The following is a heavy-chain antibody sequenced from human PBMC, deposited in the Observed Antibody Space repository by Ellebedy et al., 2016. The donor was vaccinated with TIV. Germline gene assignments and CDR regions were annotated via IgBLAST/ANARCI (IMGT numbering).Heavy chain of an antibody. CDR3: TRDLMASNWFDP. V-gene: IGHV3-74*01. CDR1: GFTFSNYW. Sequence: PSETLSLTCAASGFTFSNYWMHWVRQVPGKGLVWVSRINPDGKSTTYADSVKGRFTVSRDNAKNTLYLQMNSLRAEDTAVYYCTRDLMASNWFDPWGQGTLVTVSS. J-gene: IGHJ5*02. D-gene: IGHD3-10*01. CDR2: INPDGKST.